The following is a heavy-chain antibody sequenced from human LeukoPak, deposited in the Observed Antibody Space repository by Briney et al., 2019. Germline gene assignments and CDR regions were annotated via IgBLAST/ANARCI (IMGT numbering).Heavy chain of an antibody. D-gene: IGHD4-23*01. CDR2: ISGSGGST. CDR3: AKEHYPGKDYGGAPDP. CDR1: AFTFHDYV. J-gene: IGHJ5*02. Sequence: PGGSLRLSCAASAFTFHDYVMHWVRQAPGKGLEWVSAISGSGGSTYYADSVKGRFTISRDNSKNTLYLQMNSLRAEDTAVYYCAKEHYPGKDYGGAPDPWGQGTLVTVSS. V-gene: IGHV3-23*01.